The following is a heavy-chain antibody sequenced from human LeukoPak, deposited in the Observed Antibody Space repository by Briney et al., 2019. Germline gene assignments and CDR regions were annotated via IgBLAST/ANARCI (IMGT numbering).Heavy chain of an antibody. D-gene: IGHD3-9*01. J-gene: IGHJ5*02. V-gene: IGHV3-11*06. CDR1: GFTFSDYY. CDR3: ARIYYDILTSQGNWFDP. CDR2: ISSSSSYT. Sequence: GGSLRLSCAASGFTFSDYYMSWIRQAPGKGLEWVSYISSSSSYTNYADSVKGRFTISRDNAKNSLYLQMNSLRAEDTAVYYCARIYYDILTSQGNWFDPWGQGTLVTVSS.